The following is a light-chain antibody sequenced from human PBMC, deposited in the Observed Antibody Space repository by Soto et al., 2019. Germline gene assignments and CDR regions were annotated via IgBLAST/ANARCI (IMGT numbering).Light chain of an antibody. J-gene: IGLJ1*01. V-gene: IGLV2-14*01. CDR3: QSNDNGLSGSDV. Sequence: QSVLTQPASVSGSPGQSITIPCTGTSSDVGGYKYVSWYQQHPGKAPKLMIYEVSNRPSGISNRFSGSKSGNTASLTISGLQTDDEADYYCQSNDNGLSGSDVFGTGTKVTVL. CDR1: SSDVGGYKY. CDR2: EVS.